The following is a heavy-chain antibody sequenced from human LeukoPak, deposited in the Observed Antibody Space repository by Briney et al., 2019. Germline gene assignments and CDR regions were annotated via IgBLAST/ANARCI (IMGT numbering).Heavy chain of an antibody. CDR2: VYSGGLT. D-gene: IGHD7-27*01. CDR3: VRDRWPGLGNF. Sequence: GGSLRLSCAASGFIVSENYMSWVRQAPGKGLEWVSTVYSGGLTFYADPVKGRFTISRDNSKNTLYLQMSILRAEDTAVYYCVRDRWPGLGNFWGQGTTVTVSS. J-gene: IGHJ6*02. V-gene: IGHV3-66*01. CDR1: GFIVSENY.